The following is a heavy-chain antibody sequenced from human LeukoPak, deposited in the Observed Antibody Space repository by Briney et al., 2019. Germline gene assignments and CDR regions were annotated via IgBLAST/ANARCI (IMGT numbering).Heavy chain of an antibody. D-gene: IGHD2-2*01. CDR3: ARDSRYCSSTSCYLAYYYMDV. V-gene: IGHV3-20*04. J-gene: IGHJ6*03. CDR1: GFTFADYG. Sequence: GGSLRLSCAASGFTFADYGTSWVRQAPGKGLEWVSGINWNGGSTGYAGSVKGRFTISRDNAKNTLYLQMNSLRAEDTAVYYCARDSRYCSSTSCYLAYYYMDVWGKGTTVTISS. CDR2: INWNGGST.